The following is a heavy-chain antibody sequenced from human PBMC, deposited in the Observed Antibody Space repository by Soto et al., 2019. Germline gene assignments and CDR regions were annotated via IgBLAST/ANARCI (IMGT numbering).Heavy chain of an antibody. CDR1: GYAFTSYG. CDR2: ISAYNGNT. D-gene: IGHD3-3*01. CDR3: ARDHPITIFGVVTPLYYYYGMDV. V-gene: IGHV1-18*04. Sequence: ASVKVSCKASGYAFTSYGISWVRQAPGQGLEWMGWISAYNGNTNYAQKLQGRVTMTTDTSTSTAYMELRSLRSDDTAVYYCARDHPITIFGVVTPLYYYYGMDVWGQGTTVTVSS. J-gene: IGHJ6*02.